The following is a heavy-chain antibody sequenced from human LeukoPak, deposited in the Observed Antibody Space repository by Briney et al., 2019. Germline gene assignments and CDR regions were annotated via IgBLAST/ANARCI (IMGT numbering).Heavy chain of an antibody. D-gene: IGHD2-15*01. CDR3: ASIVVVAADAKNDY. J-gene: IGHJ4*02. CDR1: GFTFSSYG. V-gene: IGHV3-30*02. Sequence: GGSLRLSCAASGFTFSSYGVHWVRQAPGKGLEWVAFIRYDGSSKYYADSVKDRFTISRDNSKNTLYLQMNSLRAEDTAVYYCASIVVVAADAKNDYWGQGTLVTVSS. CDR2: IRYDGSSK.